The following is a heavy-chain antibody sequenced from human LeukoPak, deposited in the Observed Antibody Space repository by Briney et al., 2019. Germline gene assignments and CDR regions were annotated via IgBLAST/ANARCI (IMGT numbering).Heavy chain of an antibody. CDR3: ARPGDFHYMDV. J-gene: IGHJ6*03. CDR1: GGSISSSSYY. CDR2: IYYGGST. Sequence: KPSETLSLTCTVSGGSISSSSYYWGWIRQPPGKGLEWIGSIYYGGSTYYNPSLKSRVTISVDTSKNQFSLKLSSVTAADTAVYYCARPGDFHYMDVWGKGTTVTVSS. V-gene: IGHV4-39*01. D-gene: IGHD7-27*01.